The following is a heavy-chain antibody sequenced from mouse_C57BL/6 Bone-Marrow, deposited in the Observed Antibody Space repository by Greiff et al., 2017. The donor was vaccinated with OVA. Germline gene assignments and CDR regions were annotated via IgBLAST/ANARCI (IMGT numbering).Heavy chain of an antibody. Sequence: EVMLVESGGGLVQSGRSLRLSCATSGFTFSDFYMEWVRQAPGKGLEWIAASRNKANDYTTEYSASVKGRFIVSRDTSQSILYLQMNALRAEDTAIYYCARDASSYYYGGGYFDVWGTGTTVTVSS. J-gene: IGHJ1*03. D-gene: IGHD1-1*01. CDR1: GFTFSDFY. CDR3: ARDASSYYYGGGYFDV. V-gene: IGHV7-1*01. CDR2: SRNKANDYTT.